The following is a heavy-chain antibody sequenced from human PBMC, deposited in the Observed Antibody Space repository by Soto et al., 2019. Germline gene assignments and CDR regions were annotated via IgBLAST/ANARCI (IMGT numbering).Heavy chain of an antibody. D-gene: IGHD3-10*02. V-gene: IGHV3-30*02. CDR2: MSYDGSDT. Sequence: XVSLRLSCVGSGLIFSNNGMHWVRQTPGKGLEWVAFMSYDGSDTFYADSVKGRFTISRDNSKNTLLLHMSNLRAEDTAMYYCTIVRVADSALDHWGQGTLVTVSS. CDR3: TIVRVADSALDH. CDR1: GLIFSNNG. J-gene: IGHJ4*02.